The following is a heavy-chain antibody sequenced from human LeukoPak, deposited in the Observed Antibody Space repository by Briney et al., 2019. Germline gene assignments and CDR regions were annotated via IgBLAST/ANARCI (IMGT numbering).Heavy chain of an antibody. CDR3: ARVYYSSSYDYWYFDL. CDR2: IHISGNT. CDR1: GGSISSGSYC. V-gene: IGHV4-61*10. D-gene: IGHD6-13*01. Sequence: SSETLSLTCTVSGGSISSGSYCWSWIRQPAGKGLEWIGHIHISGNTNYNPSLKSRVTISVDTSKNQFSLKLRSVTAADTAVYYCARVYYSSSYDYWYFDLWGRGTLVTVSS. J-gene: IGHJ2*01.